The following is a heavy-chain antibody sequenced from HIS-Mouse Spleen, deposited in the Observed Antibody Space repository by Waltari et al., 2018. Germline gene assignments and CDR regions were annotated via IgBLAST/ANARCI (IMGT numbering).Heavy chain of an antibody. D-gene: IGHD6-13*01. V-gene: IGHV3-53*01. CDR3: AGGVGSSWYYFDY. Sequence: EVQLVESGGGLIQPGGSLRLSCAASGVTVSSNYMCVVRQAPGKGVEWVSVIYSGGSTYYADSVKGRFTISRDNSKNTLYLQMNSLRAEDTAVYYCAGGVGSSWYYFDYWGQGTLVTVSS. CDR2: IYSGGST. CDR1: GVTVSSNY. J-gene: IGHJ4*02.